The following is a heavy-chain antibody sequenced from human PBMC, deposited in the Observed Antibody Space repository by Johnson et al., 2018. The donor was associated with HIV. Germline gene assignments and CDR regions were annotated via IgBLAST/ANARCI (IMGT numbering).Heavy chain of an antibody. CDR1: GFTFSSYG. CDR3: ARSYSTSWNASDI. Sequence: QMLLVESGGGVVQPGRSLRLSCVASGFTFSSYGMHWVRQAPGKGLEWVAVISYDGSNTNYADSVKGRFTISRDNSKNTLYLQMNSLRAEDTAVYYCARSYSTSWNASDIWGQGTMVTVSS. V-gene: IGHV3-30*03. D-gene: IGHD4-11*01. CDR2: ISYDGSNT. J-gene: IGHJ3*02.